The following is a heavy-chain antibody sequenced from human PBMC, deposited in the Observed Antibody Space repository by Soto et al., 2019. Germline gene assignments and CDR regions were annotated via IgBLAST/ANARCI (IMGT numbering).Heavy chain of an antibody. CDR2: TYYRSKWYN. D-gene: IGHD2-15*01. Sequence: SQTLSLTCAISGDSVSSNSAAWNWIRQSSSRGLEWLGRTYYRSKWYNDYAVSVKSRITINPDTSKNQFSLQLNSVTPEDTAVYYCARGGVVVVEDYYYYGMDVWGQGTTVTVSS. J-gene: IGHJ6*02. CDR1: GDSVSSNSAA. CDR3: ARGGVVVVEDYYYYGMDV. V-gene: IGHV6-1*01.